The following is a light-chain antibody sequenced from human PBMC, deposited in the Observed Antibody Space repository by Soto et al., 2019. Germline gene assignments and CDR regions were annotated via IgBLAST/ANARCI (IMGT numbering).Light chain of an antibody. J-gene: IGLJ2*01. CDR1: SSDVGGYNY. CDR2: EVS. CDR3: SSYRSNTTSVV. Sequence: QSALTQPASVSGSPGQSITISCTGTSSDVGGYNYVSWYQQHPGKAPKFMIYEVSNRPSGVSNRFSGSKSGNTASLTISGLQAEDEADYYCSSYRSNTTSVVFGGGTKVTVL. V-gene: IGLV2-14*01.